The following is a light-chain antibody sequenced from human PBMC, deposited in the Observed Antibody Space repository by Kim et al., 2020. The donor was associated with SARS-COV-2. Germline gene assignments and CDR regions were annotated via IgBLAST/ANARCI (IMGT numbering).Light chain of an antibody. Sequence: RVTIACSGGSSNIGAGYVIHWYQQLPGTAPKLLIYGNSNRPSGVPDRFSGSKSGTSASRAITGLQAEDEADYYCQSYDNSLRGWMFGGGTKVTVL. CDR2: GNS. V-gene: IGLV1-40*01. CDR1: SSNIGAGYV. J-gene: IGLJ3*02. CDR3: QSYDNSLRGWM.